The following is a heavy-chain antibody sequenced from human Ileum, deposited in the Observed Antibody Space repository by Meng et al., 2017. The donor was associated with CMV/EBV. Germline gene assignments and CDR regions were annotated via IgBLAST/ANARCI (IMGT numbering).Heavy chain of an antibody. D-gene: IGHD2-2*02. Sequence: SETLSLTCTVSGGSISSYYWSWIRQPPGKGLEWIGSIYYSGSTYYNPSLKSRVTISVDTSKNQFSLKLSSVTAADTAVYYCARASDIVVVPAAIPVCWFDPWGQGTLVTVSS. CDR1: GGSISSYY. CDR2: IYYSGST. V-gene: IGHV4-59*12. CDR3: ARASDIVVVPAAIPVCWFDP. J-gene: IGHJ5*02.